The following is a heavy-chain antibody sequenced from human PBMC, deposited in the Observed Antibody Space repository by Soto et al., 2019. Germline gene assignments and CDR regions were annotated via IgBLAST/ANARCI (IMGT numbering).Heavy chain of an antibody. D-gene: IGHD1-20*01. Sequence: VASVKVSCKASGYTFTSYYMHWVRQAPGQGLEWMGIINPSGGSTSYAQKFQGRVTMTTDTSTRTAYMELSSLRPEDTAVYYCARGGRESNWNDGNFEYWGQGTQVTVSS. CDR2: INPSGGST. CDR3: ARGGRESNWNDGNFEY. J-gene: IGHJ4*02. CDR1: GYTFTSYY. V-gene: IGHV1-46*01.